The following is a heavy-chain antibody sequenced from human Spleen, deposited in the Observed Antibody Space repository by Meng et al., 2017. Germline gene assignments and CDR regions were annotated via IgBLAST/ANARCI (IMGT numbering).Heavy chain of an antibody. CDR2: ISCYNGDT. CDR3: ARDPSNTSGRYAYFDY. V-gene: IGHV1-18*01. CDR1: GYTFTHHG. Sequence: QLQLVQSGAEVKKPGASAKVACTASGYTFTHHGISWVRQAPGQGLEWMGWISCYNGDTNYAQKFQGRVTMTTDTSTSTAYMDLRSLRSDDTAVYYCARDPSNTSGRYAYFDYWGQGTLVTVSS. D-gene: IGHD6-19*01. J-gene: IGHJ4*02.